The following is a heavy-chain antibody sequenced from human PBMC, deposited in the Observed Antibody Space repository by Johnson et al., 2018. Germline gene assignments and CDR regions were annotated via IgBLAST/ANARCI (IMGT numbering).Heavy chain of an antibody. V-gene: IGHV5-51*01. CDR3: ARQYDYKVDP. CDR2: IKFDGSDI. J-gene: IGHJ5*02. CDR1: GYSFTNYW. D-gene: IGHD4-11*01. Sequence: VQLVQSGPEVKKPGESLKISCAVSGYSFTNYWIGWVRQMPGKGLEWMGLIKFDGSDIRYGPSFQGQVTISADKSISAAYIHWSSLKVSDTARYYCARQYDYKVDPWGQGTLVTVSS.